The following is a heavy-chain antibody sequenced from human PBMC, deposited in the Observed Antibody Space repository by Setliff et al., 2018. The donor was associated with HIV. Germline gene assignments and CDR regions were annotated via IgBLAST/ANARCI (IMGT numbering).Heavy chain of an antibody. J-gene: IGHJ5*02. CDR2: IYHSGNT. V-gene: IGHV4-59*04. Sequence: PSETLSLTCTVSGVSITTYYWSWIRQPPGKGLEWIGNIYHSGNTYYNPSLKSRVTISVDTSKNQFSLKLSSVTAADAAVYYCASRVYYYDSSGYLREEGFDPWGQGTLVTVSS. D-gene: IGHD3-22*01. CDR1: GVSITTYY. CDR3: ASRVYYYDSSGYLREEGFDP.